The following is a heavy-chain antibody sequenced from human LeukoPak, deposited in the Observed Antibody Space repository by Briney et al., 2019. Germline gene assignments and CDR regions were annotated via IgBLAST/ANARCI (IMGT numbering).Heavy chain of an antibody. Sequence: ASVKVSCKASGYTFTSYGISWVRRAPGQGLEWMGWISAYNGNTNYTQKLQGRVTMTTDTSTSTAYMELRSLRSDDTAVYYCARYSSGWYEDYFDYWGQGTLVTVSS. V-gene: IGHV1-18*01. J-gene: IGHJ4*02. CDR1: GYTFTSYG. CDR2: ISAYNGNT. CDR3: ARYSSGWYEDYFDY. D-gene: IGHD6-19*01.